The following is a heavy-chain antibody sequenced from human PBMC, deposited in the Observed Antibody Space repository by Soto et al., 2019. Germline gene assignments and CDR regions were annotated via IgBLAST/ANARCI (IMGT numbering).Heavy chain of an antibody. D-gene: IGHD1-1*01. J-gene: IGHJ3*01. Sequence: PWESLKISCQATGYMFTAYGIGWVRQMPGKGLEWMGIIYPSDSDTTYHPSMQGHVTVSVDKSVSTAYVHWSSLTASDTATYFCARGGPEYKFGPRAFAVWCQGRLVTVSS. CDR1: GYMFTAYG. V-gene: IGHV5-51*01. CDR3: ARGGPEYKFGPRAFAV. CDR2: IYPSDSDT.